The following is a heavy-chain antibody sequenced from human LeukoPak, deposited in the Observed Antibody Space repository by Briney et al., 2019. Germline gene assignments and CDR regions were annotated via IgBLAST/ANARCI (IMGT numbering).Heavy chain of an antibody. Sequence: GGSLRLSCAASGFTFSSYSMNWVRQAPGKGLEWVSTISGSGDSTHYADSVKGRFTISRDNSKNMLYLQMNSLRVEDTAIYYCVKGRSYTGCYTSDYWGQGTLVTVSS. CDR3: VKGRSYTGCYTSDY. V-gene: IGHV3-23*01. D-gene: IGHD2-2*02. CDR1: GFTFSSYS. CDR2: ISGSGDST. J-gene: IGHJ4*02.